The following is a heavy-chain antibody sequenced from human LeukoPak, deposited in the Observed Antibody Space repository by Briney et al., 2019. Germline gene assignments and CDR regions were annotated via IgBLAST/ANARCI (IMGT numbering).Heavy chain of an antibody. D-gene: IGHD3-10*01. V-gene: IGHV1-24*01. Sequence: ASVKVSCKVSGYTLTELSMHWVRQTPGKGLEWMEGFDPEDGETLYAQKFQGRVTMTEDTSTDTAYMELSSLRSEDTAVYYCATDQRGAGLGFRYGSGSYNGMDVWGQGTTVTVSS. CDR3: ATDQRGAGLGFRYGSGSYNGMDV. CDR2: FDPEDGET. J-gene: IGHJ6*02. CDR1: GYTLTELS.